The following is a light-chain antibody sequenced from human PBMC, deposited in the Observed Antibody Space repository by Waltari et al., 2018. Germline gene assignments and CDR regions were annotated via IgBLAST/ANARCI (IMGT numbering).Light chain of an antibody. CDR1: HLGSKW. CDR3: QTWDSNSFV. V-gene: IGLV3-1*01. J-gene: IGLJ1*01. Sequence: SFELTQPSSVSVSPGQTASIACSGDHLGSKWTSWYQQKAGQSPVLVIYADSERPSGVPGRFSAARSGDTVTLNISGTQDLDEADYYCQTWDSNSFVFGPGTKVTVL. CDR2: ADS.